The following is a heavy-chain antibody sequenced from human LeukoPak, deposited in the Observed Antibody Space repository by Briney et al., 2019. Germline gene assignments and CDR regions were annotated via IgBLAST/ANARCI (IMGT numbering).Heavy chain of an antibody. CDR1: TLTFSSYV. CDR3: AKGRGTFGAIISDAFDV. Sequence: GGSLRLSCAASTLTFSSYVMTWVRQAPGKGLEWVAIVSGSGGATDYADSVKGRFTISRDNSNNMVYLQLKSLRVEDTAVYYCAKGRGTFGAIISDAFDVWGHGTMVIVSS. J-gene: IGHJ3*01. D-gene: IGHD3-3*01. CDR2: VSGSGGAT. V-gene: IGHV3-23*01.